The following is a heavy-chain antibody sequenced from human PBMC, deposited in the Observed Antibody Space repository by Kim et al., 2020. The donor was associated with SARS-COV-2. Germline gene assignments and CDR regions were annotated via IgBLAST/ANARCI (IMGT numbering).Heavy chain of an antibody. CDR1: GFTFESYA. CDR3: ANLGPGRDC. V-gene: IGHV3-23*01. J-gene: IGHJ4*02. D-gene: IGHD3-10*01. Sequence: GGSLRLSCAVSGFTFESYAMTWVRQAPGKGLEWVSSISGSGNGTYYADSVKGRLTISRDNSKNTLRLQINSLTVEDTALYYCANLGPGRDCWGQGILVTV. CDR2: ISGSGNGT.